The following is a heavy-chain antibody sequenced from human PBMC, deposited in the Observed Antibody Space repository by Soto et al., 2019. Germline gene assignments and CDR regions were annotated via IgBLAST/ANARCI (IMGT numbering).Heavy chain of an antibody. V-gene: IGHV3-30*03. D-gene: IGHD5-12*01. CDR1: GFIFNSYG. CDR2: ISYDGSNI. CDR3: ARGGRGVATFAIGFYLDY. J-gene: IGHJ4*02. Sequence: QVQLVESGGGVVQPGRSLRLSCAASGFIFNSYGMHWIRQAPGKGLEWVAVISYDGSNIFYADSVKGRFTISRDNSNNTLYLEMNSLRGDDTAVYYCARGGRGVATFAIGFYLDYWGQGTLVTTSS.